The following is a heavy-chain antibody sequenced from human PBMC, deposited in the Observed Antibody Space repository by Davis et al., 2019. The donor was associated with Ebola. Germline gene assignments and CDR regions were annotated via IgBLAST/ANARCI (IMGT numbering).Heavy chain of an antibody. CDR3: ARVPKVGATYFDY. Sequence: GESLKISCAASGFTFSSYWMSWVRQTPGKGLEWVANIKQDGSEKYYVDSVKGRFTISRDNAKNSLYLQMNSLRAEDTAVYYCARVPKVGATYFDYWGQGTLVTVSS. V-gene: IGHV3-7*03. J-gene: IGHJ4*02. CDR1: GFTFSSYW. D-gene: IGHD1-26*01. CDR2: IKQDGSEK.